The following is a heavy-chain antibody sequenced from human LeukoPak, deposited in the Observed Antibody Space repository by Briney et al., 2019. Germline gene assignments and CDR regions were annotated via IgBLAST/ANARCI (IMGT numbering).Heavy chain of an antibody. V-gene: IGHV3-30*02. Sequence: PGGSLRLSCAASGFTFSSYGMHWVRQAPGKGLEWVAFIRYDGSNKYYADSVKGRFTISRDNYKNTLYLQMNSLRAEDTAVYYCARAKLHTLKPITMIRGALNWFDPWGQGTLVTVSS. J-gene: IGHJ5*02. CDR2: IRYDGSNK. CDR1: GFTFSSYG. D-gene: IGHD3-10*01. CDR3: ARAKLHTLKPITMIRGALNWFDP.